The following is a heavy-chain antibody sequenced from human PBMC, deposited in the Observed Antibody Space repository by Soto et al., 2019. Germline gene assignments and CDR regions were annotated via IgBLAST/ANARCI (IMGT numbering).Heavy chain of an antibody. CDR3: AKRGRGAVAFDY. J-gene: IGHJ4*02. D-gene: IGHD6-19*01. CDR2: ISGSGGST. V-gene: IGHV3-23*01. Sequence: EVQLLESGGGLVQPGGSLRLSCAASGFSFSSYAMTWVRQAPGKGLEWVSTISGSGGSTYYADSVKGRFTISRDNSKNTLSLKMSGLRAEDTAVYYCAKRGRGAVAFDYGGQGPLVPVSS. CDR1: GFSFSSYA.